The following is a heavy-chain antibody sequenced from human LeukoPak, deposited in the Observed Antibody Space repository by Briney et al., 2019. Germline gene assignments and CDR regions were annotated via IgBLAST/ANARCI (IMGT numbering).Heavy chain of an antibody. Sequence: SGGSLRLSCAASGFTFSTYEMNWVRQAPGRGLEWGSYISTSGRTIYYADSAKGRFTISRDNAKNSLYLQMNSLRAEDTAVYYCASYIRAPFDIWGQGTMVTVSS. CDR3: ASYIRAPFDI. V-gene: IGHV3-48*03. CDR2: ISTSGRTI. D-gene: IGHD3-10*01. CDR1: GFTFSTYE. J-gene: IGHJ3*02.